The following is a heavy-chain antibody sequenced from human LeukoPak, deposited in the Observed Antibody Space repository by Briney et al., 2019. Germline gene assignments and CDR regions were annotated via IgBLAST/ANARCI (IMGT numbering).Heavy chain of an antibody. CDR1: GYTFTGYY. J-gene: IGHJ1*01. D-gene: IGHD1-14*01. Sequence: ASVKVSCKASGYTFTGYYMHWVRQAPGHGLEWMGRINPNSGGTNYAQKFQGRVTMTRDTSISTAYMELSRLRSDDTAVYYCASPYQNNPAEYFQHWGQGTLVTVSS. CDR2: INPNSGGT. V-gene: IGHV1-2*06. CDR3: ASPYQNNPAEYFQH.